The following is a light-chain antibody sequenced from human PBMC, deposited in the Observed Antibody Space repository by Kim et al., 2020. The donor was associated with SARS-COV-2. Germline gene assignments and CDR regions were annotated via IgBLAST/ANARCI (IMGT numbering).Light chain of an antibody. CDR2: GKN. CDR1: SLRSDY. Sequence: AFGQTVRITCQGDSLRSDYASWYQQKPGQAPVLVIYGKNNRPSGIPDRFSGSSSGNTASLTITGAQAEDEADYYCNSRDSSGNHLVFGGGTQLTVL. V-gene: IGLV3-19*01. CDR3: NSRDSSGNHLV. J-gene: IGLJ2*01.